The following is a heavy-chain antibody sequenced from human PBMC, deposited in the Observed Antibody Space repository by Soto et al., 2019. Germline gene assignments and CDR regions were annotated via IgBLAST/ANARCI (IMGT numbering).Heavy chain of an antibody. V-gene: IGHV3-23*01. Sequence: PGGSLRLSCAASGFTFSSYAMSWVRQAPGKGLEWVSAISGSGGSTYYADSVKGRFTISRDNSKNTLYLQMNSLRAEDTAVYYCASGREDIVVVVAANSWFDPWGQGTLVTVSS. D-gene: IGHD2-15*01. CDR1: GFTFSSYA. J-gene: IGHJ5*02. CDR3: ASGREDIVVVVAANSWFDP. CDR2: ISGSGGST.